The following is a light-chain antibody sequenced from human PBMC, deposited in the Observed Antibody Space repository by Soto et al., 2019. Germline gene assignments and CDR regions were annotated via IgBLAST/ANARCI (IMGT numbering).Light chain of an antibody. Sequence: DIQMTQSPSSLSASVGDRVTITCRASETIASYVNWYQQRPGKAPKLLIYAASTLQSGVPSRFGGSGSGTDFTLTITSLQPEDFATYYCQQSYGSPHTFGQGTKLAIK. CDR2: AAS. V-gene: IGKV1-39*01. CDR1: ETIASY. CDR3: QQSYGSPHT. J-gene: IGKJ2*01.